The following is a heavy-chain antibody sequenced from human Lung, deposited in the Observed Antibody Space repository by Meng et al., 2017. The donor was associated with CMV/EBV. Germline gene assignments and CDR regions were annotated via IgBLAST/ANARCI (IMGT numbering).Heavy chain of an antibody. V-gene: IGHV3-7*01. Sequence: ESXKISXATSGFSFSDYWMAWVRQTPGKGLEWVANIKRDGSEKYYVDSVKGRFTVSRDNAKNSLHLQMRTLRAEDTAVYYCVTYYADIVLGPFDIWGQGTVVXVSS. J-gene: IGHJ3*02. CDR2: IKRDGSEK. D-gene: IGHD2-15*01. CDR1: GFSFSDYW. CDR3: VTYYADIVLGPFDI.